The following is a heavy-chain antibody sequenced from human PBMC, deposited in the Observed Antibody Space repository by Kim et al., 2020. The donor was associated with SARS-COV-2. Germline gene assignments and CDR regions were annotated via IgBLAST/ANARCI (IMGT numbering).Heavy chain of an antibody. CDR3: ARGPRGLVGGYFDY. V-gene: IGHV4-34*01. J-gene: IGHJ4*02. CDR2: INHSGST. CDR1: GGSFSGYY. D-gene: IGHD3-16*01. Sequence: SETLSLTCAVYGGSFSGYYWSWIRQPPGKGLEWIGEINHSGSTNYNPSLKSRVTISVDTSKNQFSLKLSSVTAADTAVYYCARGPRGLVGGYFDYWGQGTLVTVSS.